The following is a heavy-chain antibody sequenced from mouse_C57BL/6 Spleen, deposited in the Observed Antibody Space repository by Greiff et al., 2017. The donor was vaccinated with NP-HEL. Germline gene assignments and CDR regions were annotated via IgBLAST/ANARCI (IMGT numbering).Heavy chain of an antibody. J-gene: IGHJ1*03. CDR2: INPNNGGT. V-gene: IGHV1-18*01. CDR3: ARRGYSNYGGDFDV. CDR1: GYTFTDYN. D-gene: IGHD2-5*01. Sequence: VQLQQSGPELVKPGASVKIPCKASGYTFTDYNMDWVKQSHGKSLEWIGDINPNNGGTIYNQKFKGKATLTVDKSSSTAYMELRSLTSEDTAVDYCARRGYSNYGGDFDVWGTGTTVTVSS.